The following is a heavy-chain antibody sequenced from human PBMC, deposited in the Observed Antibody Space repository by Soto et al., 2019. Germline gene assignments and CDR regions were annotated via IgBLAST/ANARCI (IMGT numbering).Heavy chain of an antibody. CDR1: GFTFSSYG. V-gene: IGHV3-30*18. CDR3: AKAHGEQQLSFPYYFDY. Sequence: GGTLRLSCAASGFTFSSYGMHWVRQAPGKGLEWVAVISYDGSNKYYADSVKGRFTISRDNSKNTLYLQMNSLRAEDTAVYYCAKAHGEQQLSFPYYFDYWGQGTLVTVSS. J-gene: IGHJ4*02. D-gene: IGHD6-13*01. CDR2: ISYDGSNK.